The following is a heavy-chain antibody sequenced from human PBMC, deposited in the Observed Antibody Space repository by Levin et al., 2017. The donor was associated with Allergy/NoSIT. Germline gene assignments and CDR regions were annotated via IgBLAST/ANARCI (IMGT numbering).Heavy chain of an antibody. V-gene: IGHV4-59*01. J-gene: IGHJ6*02. D-gene: IGHD2-2*02. CDR1: GGSISSYY. CDR2: IYYSGST. Sequence: TGGSLRLSCTVSGGSISSYYWSWIRQPPGKGLEWIGYIYYSGSTNYNPSLKSRVTISVDTSKNQFSLKLSSVTAADTAVYYCARANSGYCSSTSCYTGHQTHYYYYGMDVWGQGTTVTVSS. CDR3: ARANSGYCSSTSCYTGHQTHYYYYGMDV.